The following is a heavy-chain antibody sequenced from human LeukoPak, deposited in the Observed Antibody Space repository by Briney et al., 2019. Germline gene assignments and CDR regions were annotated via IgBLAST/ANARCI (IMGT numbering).Heavy chain of an antibody. V-gene: IGHV1-69*05. Sequence: SVKVSCKASGGTFSSYAISWVRQAPGQGLEWMGGIIPIFGTANYAQKFQGRVTITTDESTSTAYMELSSLRSEDTAVYYCARALYSSSWFGYYYYMDVWGQGTLVTVSS. CDR1: GGTFSSYA. D-gene: IGHD6-13*01. J-gene: IGHJ6*03. CDR3: ARALYSSSWFGYYYYMDV. CDR2: IIPIFGTA.